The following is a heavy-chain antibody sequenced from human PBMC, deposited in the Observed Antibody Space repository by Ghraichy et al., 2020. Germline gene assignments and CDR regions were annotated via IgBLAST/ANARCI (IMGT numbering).Heavy chain of an antibody. D-gene: IGHD4-17*01. J-gene: IGHJ6*02. CDR3: ARTSSYTVTSLNYYYYGMDV. CDR2: IDWDDDK. V-gene: IGHV2-70*11. Sequence: PTLVKPTQTLTLTCTFSGFSLSTSGMCVSWIRQPPGKALEWLARIDWDDDKYYSTSLKTRLTISKDTSKNQVVLTMTNMDPVDTATYYCARTSSYTVTSLNYYYYGMDVWGQGTTVTVSS. CDR1: GFSLSTSGMC.